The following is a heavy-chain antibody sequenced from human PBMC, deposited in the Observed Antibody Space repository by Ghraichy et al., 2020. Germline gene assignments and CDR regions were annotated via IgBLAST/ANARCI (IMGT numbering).Heavy chain of an antibody. CDR2: IYHSGNT. J-gene: IGHJ6*03. V-gene: IGHV4-30-2*01. CDR1: GASIASGGYS. Sequence: SETLSLTCVVSGASIASGGYSWNWIRQTPGKTLEWIGYIYHSGNTLYNPSLKIRVTMSLDRSPSQFSLELTSVTAADSAIYYCARGDPNYHYMDVWGKGRPVTVSS. CDR3: ARGDPNYHYMDV.